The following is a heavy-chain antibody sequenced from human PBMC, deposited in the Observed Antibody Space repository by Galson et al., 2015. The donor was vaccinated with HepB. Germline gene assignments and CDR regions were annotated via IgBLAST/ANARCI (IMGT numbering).Heavy chain of an antibody. V-gene: IGHV3-30-3*01. Sequence: SLRLSCAASGFTFSSYAMHWVRQAPGKGLEWVAVISYDGSNKYYADSVEGRFTISRDNSKNTLYLQMNSLRAEDTAVYYCARDPSGALTMIVVDDAFDIWGQGTMVTVSS. CDR1: GFTFSSYA. D-gene: IGHD3-22*01. CDR2: ISYDGSNK. J-gene: IGHJ3*02. CDR3: ARDPSGALTMIVVDDAFDI.